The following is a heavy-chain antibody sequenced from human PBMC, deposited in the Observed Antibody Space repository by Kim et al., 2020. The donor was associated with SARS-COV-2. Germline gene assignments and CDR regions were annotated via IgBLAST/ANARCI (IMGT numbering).Heavy chain of an antibody. CDR1: GGTFTGFA. D-gene: IGHD4-17*01. J-gene: IGHJ4*02. Sequence: SVKVSCKTSGGTFTGFAINWVRQAPGQGLEWMGGIIPILATSNYAQRFRDRVIFTADTSGDDSTYTAYMELSSLRSGDIVFYFCVKERYGDYGAIDHCSQGSLLTVS. CDR3: VKERYGDYGAIDH. CDR2: IIPILATS. V-gene: IGHV1-69*10.